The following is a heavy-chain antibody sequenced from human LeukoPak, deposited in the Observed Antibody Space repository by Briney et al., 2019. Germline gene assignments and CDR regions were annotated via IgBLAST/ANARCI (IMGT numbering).Heavy chain of an antibody. CDR3: ARDASGYVTDSFDY. J-gene: IGHJ4*02. D-gene: IGHD5-12*01. CDR1: GLTFSSYA. V-gene: IGHV3-30-3*01. Sequence: GGSLRLSCAASGLTFSSYAMHWVRQAPGKGLEWVAVISYDGSNKYYADSVKGRFTISRDNSKNTLYLQMNSLRAEDTAVYYCARDASGYVTDSFDYWGQGTLVTVSS. CDR2: ISYDGSNK.